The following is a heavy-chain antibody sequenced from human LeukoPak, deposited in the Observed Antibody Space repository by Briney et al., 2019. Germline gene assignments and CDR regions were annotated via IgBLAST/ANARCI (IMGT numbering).Heavy chain of an antibody. D-gene: IGHD2-2*02. CDR3: APSITPGVPAAIYGNFDY. CDR2: ISGSGGST. V-gene: IGHV3-23*01. J-gene: IGHJ4*02. Sequence: GGSLRLSCAASGFTFSSYAMSWVRQAPGKGLEWVSAISGSGGSTYYADSVKGRFTISRDNSKNTLYLQMNSLRAEDTAVYYCAPSITPGVPAAIYGNFDYWGQGTLVTVSS. CDR1: GFTFSSYA.